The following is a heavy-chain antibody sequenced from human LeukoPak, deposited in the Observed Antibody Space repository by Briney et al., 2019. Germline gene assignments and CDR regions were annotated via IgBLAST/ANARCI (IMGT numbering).Heavy chain of an antibody. CDR3: ARDRGFTSFDY. Sequence: GGSLRLSCVASGLTFRHSWMHWVRQAPGKGLEWVANIDQDANYKYYVDSVKGRFTISRDTAKNSLYLQMSSLRVEDTAVYYCARDRGFTSFDYWGQGILVTVSS. CDR2: IDQDANYK. CDR1: GLTFRHSW. J-gene: IGHJ4*02. V-gene: IGHV3-7*01. D-gene: IGHD5-12*01.